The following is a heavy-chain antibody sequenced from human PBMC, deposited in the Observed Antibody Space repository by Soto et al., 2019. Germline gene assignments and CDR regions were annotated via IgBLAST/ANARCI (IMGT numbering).Heavy chain of an antibody. CDR2: ISSNGGST. Sequence: EVQLVESGGGLVQPGGSLRLSCSASGFTFSSYAMHWVRQAPGKGLEYVSAISSNGGSTYYADSVKGRFTISRDNSKNTLYLQMSSLRAEDTAVYYCVKGSRSGYVAVLNYFDSWGQGTLVTVSS. CDR3: VKGSRSGYVAVLNYFDS. D-gene: IGHD5-12*01. J-gene: IGHJ4*02. CDR1: GFTFSSYA. V-gene: IGHV3-64D*08.